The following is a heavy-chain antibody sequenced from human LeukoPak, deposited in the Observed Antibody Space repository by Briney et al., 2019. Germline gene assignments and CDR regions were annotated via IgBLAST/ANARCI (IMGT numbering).Heavy chain of an antibody. J-gene: IGHJ6*02. CDR1: GGSFSGYY. Sequence: SETLSLTCAVYGGSFSGYYWSWIRQPPGKGLEWIGEINHSGSTNYNPSLKSRVTISVDTSKNQFSLKLSSVTAADTAVYYCARDSRGFHADPRRVEYYYYGMDVWGQGTTVTVSS. CDR2: INHSGST. V-gene: IGHV4-34*01. D-gene: IGHD2-15*01. CDR3: ARDSRGFHADPRRVEYYYYGMDV.